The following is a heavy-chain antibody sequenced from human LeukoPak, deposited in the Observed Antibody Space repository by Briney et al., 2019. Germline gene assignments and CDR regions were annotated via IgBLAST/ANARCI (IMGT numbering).Heavy chain of an antibody. J-gene: IGHJ4*02. CDR2: IYSGGST. V-gene: IGHV3-66*01. Sequence: GGSLSLSCAASGFTVSSNYMSWVRQAPGKGLEWVSVIYSGGSTYYADSVKGGFTISRDNSKNTLYLQMNSLRDEDTAVYYCAREHPYYYDSSGTALTAEIKYYFDYWGQGTLVTVSS. CDR1: GFTVSSNY. CDR3: AREHPYYYDSSGTALTAEIKYYFDY. D-gene: IGHD3-22*01.